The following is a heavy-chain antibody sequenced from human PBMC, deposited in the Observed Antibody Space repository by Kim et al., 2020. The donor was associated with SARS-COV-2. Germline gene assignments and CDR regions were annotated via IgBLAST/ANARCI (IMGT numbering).Heavy chain of an antibody. CDR1: GFTFSSYA. Sequence: GGSLRLSCAASGFTFSSYAMSWVRQAPGKGLEWVSAISGSGGSTYYADSVKGRFTISRDNSKNTLYLQMNSLRAEDTAVYYCAKVKLLVVVPADAFDIWGQGTMVTVSS. CDR3: AKVKLLVVVPADAFDI. J-gene: IGHJ3*02. V-gene: IGHV3-23*01. CDR2: ISGSGGST. D-gene: IGHD2-2*01.